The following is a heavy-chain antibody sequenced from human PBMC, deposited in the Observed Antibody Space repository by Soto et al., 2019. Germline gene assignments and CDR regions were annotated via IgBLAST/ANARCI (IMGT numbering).Heavy chain of an antibody. CDR1: GFTFSSYS. J-gene: IGHJ4*02. D-gene: IGHD5-18*01. V-gene: IGHV3-48*02. Sequence: EVQLVESGGGLVQPGSLRLSCAASGFTFSSYSMNWVRQAPGKGLEWLSYISSSISTMHYADSVKGRFTISRDNAKNSLYLQINSLRDEDTAVYYCAREVRDTAVADFDYWGQGTLVTVSS. CDR2: ISSSISTM. CDR3: AREVRDTAVADFDY.